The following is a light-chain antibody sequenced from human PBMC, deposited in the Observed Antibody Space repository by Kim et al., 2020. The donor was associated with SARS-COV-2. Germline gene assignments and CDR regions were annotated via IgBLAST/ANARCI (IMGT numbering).Light chain of an antibody. V-gene: IGLV1-44*01. CDR2: TDN. CDR1: TSNIGRNT. J-gene: IGLJ2*01. CDR3: ATWDDSLNEEV. Sequence: GQKVTISCSGGTSNIGRNTVNWYQQFTGKSPKLRINTDNQRPSGVPDRFSGTRSGSSAFLAINGLQSEDEADYHCATWDDSLNEEVFGGGTQLTVL.